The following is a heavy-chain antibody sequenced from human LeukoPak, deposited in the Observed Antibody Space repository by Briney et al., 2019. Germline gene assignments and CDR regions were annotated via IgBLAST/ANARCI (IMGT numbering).Heavy chain of an antibody. CDR2: ISSSGTTI. Sequence: GGSLRLSCAASGFTFSDYYMSWIRQAPGEGLEWVSFISSSGTTIYYAASVKGRFTISRDNAKNSLYLQMNSLRADDTAVYYCASMPSYYDGSGYYYVNYWGQGPLVTVSS. D-gene: IGHD3-22*01. J-gene: IGHJ4*02. CDR1: GFTFSDYY. CDR3: ASMPSYYDGSGYYYVNY. V-gene: IGHV3-11*01.